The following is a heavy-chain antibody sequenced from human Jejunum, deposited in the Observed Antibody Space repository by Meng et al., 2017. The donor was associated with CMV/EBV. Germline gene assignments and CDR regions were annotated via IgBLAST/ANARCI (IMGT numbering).Heavy chain of an antibody. Sequence: ISSSGYYWGWIRQPPGKGLEWIGSMFNSGGAFYNPSLKSRVIISVDTSKNQVSLKVSSVIVADTAVYYCARGLTGPEYYYNAMDVWGRGTTGTVSS. CDR3: ARGLTGPEYYYNAMDV. J-gene: IGHJ6*02. V-gene: IGHV4-39*07. D-gene: IGHD4-11*01. CDR2: MFNSGGA. CDR1: ISSSGYY.